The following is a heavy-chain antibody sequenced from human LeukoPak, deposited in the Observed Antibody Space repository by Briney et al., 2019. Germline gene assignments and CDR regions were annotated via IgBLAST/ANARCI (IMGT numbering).Heavy chain of an antibody. Sequence: SVKVSCKASGYTFSSYAISWVRQAPGQGLEWMGRIIPIFGTANYAQKFQGRVTITTDESTSTAYMELSSLRSEDTAVYYCARSRDRDPYCSGGSCYLRPYYFDYWGQGTLVTVSS. D-gene: IGHD2-15*01. V-gene: IGHV1-69*05. CDR3: ARSRDRDPYCSGGSCYLRPYYFDY. CDR1: GYTFSSYA. J-gene: IGHJ4*02. CDR2: IIPIFGTA.